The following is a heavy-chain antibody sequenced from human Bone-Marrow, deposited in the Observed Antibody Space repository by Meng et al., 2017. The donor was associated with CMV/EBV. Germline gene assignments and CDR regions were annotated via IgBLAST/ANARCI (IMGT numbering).Heavy chain of an antibody. CDR2: IKQDGSEK. V-gene: IGHV3-7*01. J-gene: IGHJ4*02. D-gene: IGHD3-3*01. CDR1: GFTFSSYW. Sequence: GESLKISCAASGFTFSSYWMSWVRQAPGKGLEWVANIKQDGSEKYYVDSVKGRFTISRDNAKNSLYLQMNSLRAEDTAVYYCARYTYYDFWSGYLGFDYWGQGPLVPVSS. CDR3: ARYTYYDFWSGYLGFDY.